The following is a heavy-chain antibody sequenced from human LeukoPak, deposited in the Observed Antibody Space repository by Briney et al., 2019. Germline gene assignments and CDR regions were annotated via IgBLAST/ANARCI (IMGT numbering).Heavy chain of an antibody. D-gene: IGHD5-12*01. CDR2: IKQDGSEK. CDR1: GFTFSTYV. CDR3: ARGVWLRSYYFDY. V-gene: IGHV3-7*01. Sequence: GGSLRLSCAASGFTFSTYVMSWVRQAPGKGLEWVANIKQDGSEKYYVDSVKGRFTISRDNAKNSLYLQMNSLRAEDTAVYYCARGVWLRSYYFDYWGQGTVVTVSS. J-gene: IGHJ4*02.